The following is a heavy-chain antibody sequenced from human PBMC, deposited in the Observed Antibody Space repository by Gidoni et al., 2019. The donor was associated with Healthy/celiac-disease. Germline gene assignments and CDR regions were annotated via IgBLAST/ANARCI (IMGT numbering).Heavy chain of an antibody. D-gene: IGHD6-13*01. CDR1: GGSSSGYY. CDR3: SRGGRWRSSSRYYFDY. J-gene: IGHJ4*02. V-gene: IGHV4-34*01. Sequence: QVQLQRWGAGLLKPSETLSPTCAVYGGSSSGYYWSWIRQPPGKGLEWIGEINHSESTNYNPSLKTRVTISVDTSKNQFSLKLSSVTAADTAVYYCSRGGRWRSSSRYYFDYWGQGTLVTVSS. CDR2: INHSEST.